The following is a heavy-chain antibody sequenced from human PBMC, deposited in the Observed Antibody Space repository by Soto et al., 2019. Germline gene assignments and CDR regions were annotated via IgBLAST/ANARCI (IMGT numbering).Heavy chain of an antibody. CDR2: ISYEGSNT. V-gene: IGHV3-30-3*01. D-gene: IGHD1-1*01. CDR1: GFTFDTYG. J-gene: IGHJ6*04. CDR3: ARVTPGNNLYYFSGLDV. Sequence: QVHLVESGGGVVQPGRSLRLSCVASGFTFDTYGIHWVRQAPGKGLQWVALISYEGSNTYYADSVRGRFTISRDNSKNTLYLQINALRPEDTGVYYCARVTPGNNLYYFSGLDVWGKGTSVTVSS.